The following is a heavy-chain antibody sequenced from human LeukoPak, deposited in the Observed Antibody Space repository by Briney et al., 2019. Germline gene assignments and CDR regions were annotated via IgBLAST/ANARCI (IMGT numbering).Heavy chain of an antibody. Sequence: PGGSLRLSCGASGFTFSDYYMSWIRQAPGKGLEWVSYISSSSSYTNYADSVKGRFTISRDNAKNSLYLQMNSLRAEDTAVYYCARVGCSGGSCFDYWGQGTLVTVSS. CDR3: ARVGCSGGSCFDY. D-gene: IGHD2-15*01. J-gene: IGHJ4*02. CDR1: GFTFSDYY. V-gene: IGHV3-11*06. CDR2: ISSSSSYT.